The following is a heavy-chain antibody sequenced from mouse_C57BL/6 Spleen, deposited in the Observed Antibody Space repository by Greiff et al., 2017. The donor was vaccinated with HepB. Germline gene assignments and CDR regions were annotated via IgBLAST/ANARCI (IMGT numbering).Heavy chain of an antibody. CDR1: GYSFTDYN. D-gene: IGHD2-1*01. Sequence: VHVKQSGPELVKPGASVKISCKASGYSFTDYNMNWVKQSNGKSLEWIGVINPNYGTTSYNQKFKGKATLTVDQSSSTAYMQLNSLTSEDSAVYYCAREKVYYGNFNYFDYRGQGTTLTVSS. J-gene: IGHJ2*01. CDR2: INPNYGTT. V-gene: IGHV1-39*01. CDR3: AREKVYYGNFNYFDY.